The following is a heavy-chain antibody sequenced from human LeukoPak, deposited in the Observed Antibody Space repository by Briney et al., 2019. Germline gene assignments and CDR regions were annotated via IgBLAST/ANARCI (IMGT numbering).Heavy chain of an antibody. Sequence: GGSLRLSCAASGFTFSSYSMNWVRQAPGKGLEWVSYISSSSSYIYYADSVKGRFTISRDNSKNTLYLQMNSLRAEDTAVYYCARPADVLRFLEWLPIDYWGQGTLVTVSS. CDR1: GFTFSSYS. V-gene: IGHV3-21*05. CDR2: ISSSSSYI. D-gene: IGHD3-3*01. CDR3: ARPADVLRFLEWLPIDY. J-gene: IGHJ4*02.